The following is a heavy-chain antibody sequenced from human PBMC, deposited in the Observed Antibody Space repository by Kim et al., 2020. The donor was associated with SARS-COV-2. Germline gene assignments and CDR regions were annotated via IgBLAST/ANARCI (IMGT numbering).Heavy chain of an antibody. V-gene: IGHV4-39*01. CDR3: ARSSTTVTSRFDF. D-gene: IGHD4-17*01. J-gene: IGHJ4*02. Sequence: YNPSRKSRDTISADTSKSQFSLKLTPVTAADTAVYYCARSSTTVTSRFDFWGQGILVTVSS.